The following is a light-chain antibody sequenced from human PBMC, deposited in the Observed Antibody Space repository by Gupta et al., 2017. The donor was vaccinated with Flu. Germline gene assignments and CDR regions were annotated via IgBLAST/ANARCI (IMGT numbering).Light chain of an antibody. V-gene: IGKV3-15*01. CDR3: QQYNNWPELT. CDR2: GAS. Sequence: EIVMTQSPATLSVSPGERATLSCRASQSVSSNLAWYQQKPGQAPRLLIYGASTRATGIPARFSGSGSGTEFPLTISSLHSEDFAVYYCQQYNNWPELTFGGGTKVEIK. CDR1: QSVSSN. J-gene: IGKJ4*01.